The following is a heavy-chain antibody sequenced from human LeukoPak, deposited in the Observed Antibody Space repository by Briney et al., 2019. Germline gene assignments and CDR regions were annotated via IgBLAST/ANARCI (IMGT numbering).Heavy chain of an antibody. CDR3: ARFFTLDDFWSGYGPLHFDY. V-gene: IGHV3-7*01. CDR2: IKQDGSEK. CDR1: GFTFSSYW. D-gene: IGHD3-3*01. Sequence: GGSLRLSCAASGFTFSSYWMSWVRQAPGKGLEWVANIKQDGSEKYYVDSVKGRFTISRDNAKNSLYLQMNSLRAEDTAVYYCARFFTLDDFWSGYGPLHFDYWGQGTLVTVSS. J-gene: IGHJ4*02.